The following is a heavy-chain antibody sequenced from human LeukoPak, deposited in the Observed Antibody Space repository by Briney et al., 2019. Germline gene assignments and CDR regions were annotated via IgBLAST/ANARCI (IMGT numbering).Heavy chain of an antibody. J-gene: IGHJ4*02. D-gene: IGHD6-13*01. Sequence: PSETLSLTCAVYGGSFSGYYWSWIRQPPGKGLEWIGEINHSGSTNYNPSLKGRVTISVDTSKNQFSLKLSSVTAADTAVYYCARGRGSSSWSFYWGQGTLVTVSS. CDR3: ARGRGSSSWSFY. CDR1: GGSFSGYY. V-gene: IGHV4-34*01. CDR2: INHSGST.